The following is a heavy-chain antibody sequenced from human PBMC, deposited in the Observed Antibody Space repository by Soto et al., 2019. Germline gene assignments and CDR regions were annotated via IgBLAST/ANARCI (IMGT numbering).Heavy chain of an antibody. J-gene: IGHJ6*02. Sequence: QVQLVESGGGVVQPGRSLRLSCAASGFTFSSYGMHWVRQAPGKGLEWVAVISYDGSNKYYADSVKGRFTISRDNSKNTLYLQMNSRRAGDTAVYYCAKDLSRRETYDYYYGMDVWGQGTTVTVSS. CDR1: GFTFSSYG. CDR2: ISYDGSNK. V-gene: IGHV3-30*18. CDR3: AKDLSRRETYDYYYGMDV.